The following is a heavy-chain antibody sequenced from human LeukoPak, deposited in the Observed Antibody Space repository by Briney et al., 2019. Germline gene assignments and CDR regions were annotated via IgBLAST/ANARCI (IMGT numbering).Heavy chain of an antibody. CDR2: INAYNDNR. D-gene: IGHD6-13*01. CDR3: ARVDSRSNACDY. Sequence: ASVKVSCKASGYTFTSYYMHWVRQAPGQGPEWMGWINAYNDNRNYAQNLQGRVTMTTDTSTTTAYMELRSLRSDDTAVYYCARVDSRSNACDYWGQGTLVTVSS. CDR1: GYTFTSYY. J-gene: IGHJ4*02. V-gene: IGHV1-18*04.